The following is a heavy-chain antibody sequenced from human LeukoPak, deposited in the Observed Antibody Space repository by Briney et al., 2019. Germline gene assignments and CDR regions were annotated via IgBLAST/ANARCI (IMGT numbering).Heavy chain of an antibody. CDR3: VRHYDYGDYAPFDY. J-gene: IGHJ4*02. CDR1: GGSISSSNW. V-gene: IGHV4-4*02. D-gene: IGHD4-17*01. CDR2: INHSGST. Sequence: SETLSLTCAVSGGSISSSNWWSWVRQPPGKGLEWIGEINHSGSTNYNPSLKSRVTISVDTSKNQFSLKLSSVTAADTAVYYCVRHYDYGDYAPFDYWGQGALVTVSS.